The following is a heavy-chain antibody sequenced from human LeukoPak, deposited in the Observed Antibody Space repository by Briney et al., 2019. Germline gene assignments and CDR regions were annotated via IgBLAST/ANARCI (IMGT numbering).Heavy chain of an antibody. D-gene: IGHD3-10*01. CDR1: GFTFSTYS. CDR3: ARDSGELLWFGELFGSSYFDY. CDR2: ISSSSSYI. J-gene: IGHJ4*02. V-gene: IGHV3-21*01. Sequence: GGSLRLSCAASGFTFSTYSMNWVRQAPGKGLEWVSSISSSSSYIYYADSVKGRFTISRDNAKNSLYLQMNSLRAEDTAVYYCARDSGELLWFGELFGSSYFDYWGQGTLVTVSS.